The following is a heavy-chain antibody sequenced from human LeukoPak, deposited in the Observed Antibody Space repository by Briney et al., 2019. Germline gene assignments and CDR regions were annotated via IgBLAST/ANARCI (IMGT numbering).Heavy chain of an antibody. CDR1: GYTFTSYD. CDR2: MNPNSGNT. J-gene: IGHJ4*02. D-gene: IGHD2-15*01. Sequence: ASVKVSCKASGYTFTSYDINWVRQATGQGLEWMGWMNPNSGNTGYAQKFQGRVTMTRNTSISTAYMELSSLRSEDTAVYYCARGGVVVAAIPYWGQGTLVTVSS. CDR3: ARGGVVVAAIPY. V-gene: IGHV1-8*01.